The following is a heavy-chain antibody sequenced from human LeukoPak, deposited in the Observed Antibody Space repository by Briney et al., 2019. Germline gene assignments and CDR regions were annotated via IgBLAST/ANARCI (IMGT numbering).Heavy chain of an antibody. CDR2: IYHSGST. Sequence: GSLRLSCAASELTLSSNYMSWVRQPPGKGLEWIGEIYHSGSTNYNPSPKSRVTISVDTSKNQFSLKLSSVTAADTAVYYCARHTDYVWGSYPYQYWGQGTLVTVSS. V-gene: IGHV4-34*01. J-gene: IGHJ4*02. D-gene: IGHD3-16*01. CDR1: ELTLSSNY. CDR3: ARHTDYVWGSYPYQY.